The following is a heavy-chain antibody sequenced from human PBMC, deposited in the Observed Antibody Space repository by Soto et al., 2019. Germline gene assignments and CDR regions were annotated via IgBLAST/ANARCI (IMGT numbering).Heavy chain of an antibody. Sequence: ASVKVSCKASGYTFTSYDINWVRQATGQGLEWMGWMNPNSGNTGYAQKFQGRVTMTRNTSISTAYMELRSLRSEETAVYYCARGYGCSGGSCYFRYYYYYYMDVWGKGTTVTVSS. CDR2: MNPNSGNT. CDR1: GYTFTSYD. V-gene: IGHV1-8*01. D-gene: IGHD2-15*01. J-gene: IGHJ6*03. CDR3: ARGYGCSGGSCYFRYYYYYYMDV.